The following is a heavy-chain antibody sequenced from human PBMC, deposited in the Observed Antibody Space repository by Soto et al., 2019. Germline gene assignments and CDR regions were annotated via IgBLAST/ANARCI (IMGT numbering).Heavy chain of an antibody. J-gene: IGHJ6*02. V-gene: IGHV1-69*08. CDR1: GGTFSSYT. Sequence: QVQLVQSGAEVKKPGSSVKVSCKASGGTFSSYTISWVRQAPGQGLEWMGRIIPILGIANYAQKFQGRVTITADKSPSTAYMELSSLRSEDTAVYYCARDQIVVVVAATVNCYYYGMDVLDPGNTVTLSS. CDR3: ARDQIVVVVAATVNCYYYGMDV. D-gene: IGHD2-15*01. CDR2: IIPILGIA.